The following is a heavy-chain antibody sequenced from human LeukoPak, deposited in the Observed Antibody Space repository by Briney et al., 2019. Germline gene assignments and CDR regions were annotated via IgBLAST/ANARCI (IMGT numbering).Heavy chain of an antibody. CDR3: ARGARSARPDKTYDY. Sequence: SETLSLTCTVSGGSISSGGYYWSWIRQHPGKGLEWIGYIYYSGSTYYNPSLKSRVTISVDTSKNQFSLKLSSVTAADTAVYYCARGARSARPDKTYDYWGQGTLVTVSS. J-gene: IGHJ4*02. CDR2: IYYSGST. CDR1: GGSISSGGYY. V-gene: IGHV4-31*03.